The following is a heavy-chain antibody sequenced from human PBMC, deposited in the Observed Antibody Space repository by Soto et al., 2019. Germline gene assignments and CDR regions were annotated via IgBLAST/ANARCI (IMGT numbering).Heavy chain of an antibody. J-gene: IGHJ5*02. D-gene: IGHD3-3*01. V-gene: IGHV1-18*01. CDR3: ARVGSTIEVLRFLEWLLKKFQHTHNWFDP. Sequence: GASVKVSCKASGYTFTSYGISWVRQAPGQGLEWMGWISAYNGNTNYAQKLQGRVTMTTDTSTSTAYMELRSLRSDDTAVYYCARVGSTIEVLRFLEWLLKKFQHTHNWFDPWGQGTLVTVSS. CDR1: GYTFTSYG. CDR2: ISAYNGNT.